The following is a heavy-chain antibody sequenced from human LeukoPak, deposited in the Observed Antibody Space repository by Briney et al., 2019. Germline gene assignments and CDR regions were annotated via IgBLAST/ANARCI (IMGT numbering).Heavy chain of an antibody. V-gene: IGHV3-74*03. Sequence: GGSLRLSCAASGFTFSRYWMHWVRQAPGKGLMWVSRISPDGSTTLYADSVKGRFTISRDNAKNTLYLQMNSLRAEDTAVYYCASQSNYAYYWGQGTLVTVSS. CDR3: ASQSNYAYY. J-gene: IGHJ4*02. CDR1: GFTFSRYW. CDR2: ISPDGSTT. D-gene: IGHD3-16*01.